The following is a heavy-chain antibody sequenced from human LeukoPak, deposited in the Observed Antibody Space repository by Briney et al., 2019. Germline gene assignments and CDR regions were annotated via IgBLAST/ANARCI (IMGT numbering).Heavy chain of an antibody. CDR3: EGSSWEQTDY. CDR1: GGSISSGTYY. Sequence: SETLSLTCTVSGGSISSGTYYWNWIRQPAGKGLEWIGRIYTSGSTNYNPSLKSRVTMSVDTSKNQFSLKLSSVTAADTAVYYCEGSSWEQTDYWGQGTLVTVSS. CDR2: IYTSGST. J-gene: IGHJ4*02. V-gene: IGHV4-61*02. D-gene: IGHD6-13*01.